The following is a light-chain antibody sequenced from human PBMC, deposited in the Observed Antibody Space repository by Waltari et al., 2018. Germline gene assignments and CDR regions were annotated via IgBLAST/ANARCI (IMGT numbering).Light chain of an antibody. CDR3: AAWDDSLNGLS. Sequence: QSVLTQPPSASGTPGQRVTISCSGSGSNIGINTVNWYQQLPGTAPKLLIYNDKQRPSGVPDRFSGLKSGSSASPAISGPQSDDEANYYCAAWDDSLNGLSFGTGTRVTVL. CDR2: NDK. CDR1: GSNIGINT. J-gene: IGLJ1*01. V-gene: IGLV1-44*01.